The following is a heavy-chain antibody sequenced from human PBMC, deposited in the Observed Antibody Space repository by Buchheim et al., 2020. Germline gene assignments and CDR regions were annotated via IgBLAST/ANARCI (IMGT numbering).Heavy chain of an antibody. Sequence: QVQLVQSGAEVKKPGASVKVSCKASGYTFTSYDIHWVRQATGQGLEWMGWMNPNSGNTGYAQKFQGRVTMTRNTSISTAYMGLGSLRSEEPGVYYCAGRSGDYGVSVDGMDVWGQGTT. CDR3: AGRSGDYGVSVDGMDV. V-gene: IGHV1-8*01. CDR2: MNPNSGNT. D-gene: IGHD4-17*01. CDR1: GYTFTSYD. J-gene: IGHJ6*02.